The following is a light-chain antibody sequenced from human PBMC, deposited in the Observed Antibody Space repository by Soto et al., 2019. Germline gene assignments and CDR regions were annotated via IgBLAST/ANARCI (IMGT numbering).Light chain of an antibody. J-gene: IGLJ2*01. CDR3: SSYTSSNTLV. Sequence: QSVLTQPASVSGSRGQSITISCTGTSSDVGAYNYVSWYQQHPGKAPKLMIFEVSDRPSGVSNRFSGSKSGNTASLTISGLQPEYEADYYCSSYTSSNTLVFGGGTKLTVL. CDR1: SSDVGAYNY. V-gene: IGLV2-14*01. CDR2: EVS.